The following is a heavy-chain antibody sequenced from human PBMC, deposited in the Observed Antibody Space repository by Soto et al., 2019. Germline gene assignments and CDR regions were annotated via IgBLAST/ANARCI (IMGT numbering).Heavy chain of an antibody. CDR2: IYYSGST. CDR3: ARDSEYYGSGSFYYYYGMDV. D-gene: IGHD3-10*01. CDR1: CGSVSSGSYY. Sequence: PSETLSLTCTVSCGSVSSGSYYWSWIRQPPGKGLEWIGYIYYSGSTNYNPSLKSRVTISVDTSKNQFSLKLSSVTAADTAVYYCARDSEYYGSGSFYYYYGMDVWGQGTTVTVSS. J-gene: IGHJ6*02. V-gene: IGHV4-61*01.